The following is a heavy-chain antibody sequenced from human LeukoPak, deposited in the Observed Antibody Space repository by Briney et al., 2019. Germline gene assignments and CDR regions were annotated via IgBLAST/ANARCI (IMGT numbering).Heavy chain of an antibody. CDR2: IKRDGSEK. D-gene: IGHD2-15*01. J-gene: IGHJ4*02. CDR3: ATTAGGPHDY. CDR1: GFTFNSYW. Sequence: PGGSLRLSCAASGFTFNSYWMNWVRQAPGKGLEWVANIKRDGSEKYYVDSVKGRFTISRDNAKNSLDLQMNSLRVEDTAVYYCATTAGGPHDYWGQGTLVTVSS. V-gene: IGHV3-7*03.